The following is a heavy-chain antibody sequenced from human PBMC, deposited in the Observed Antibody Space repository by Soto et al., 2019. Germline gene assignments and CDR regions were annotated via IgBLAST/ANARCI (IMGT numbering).Heavy chain of an antibody. D-gene: IGHD6-6*01. V-gene: IGHV4-39*01. CDR2: IYYSGST. CDR1: GGSISSSSYY. Sequence: PSETLSLTCTVSGGSISSSSYYWGWIRQPPGKGLEWIGSIYYSGSTYYNPSLKSRVTISVDTSKNQFSLKLSSVTAADTAVYYCASYSSSIAFDPWGQGTLVTVSS. J-gene: IGHJ5*02. CDR3: ASYSSSIAFDP.